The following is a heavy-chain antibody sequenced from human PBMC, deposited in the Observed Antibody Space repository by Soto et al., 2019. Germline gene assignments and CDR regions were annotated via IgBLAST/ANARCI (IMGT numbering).Heavy chain of an antibody. CDR3: ARSQRQQLVRRNWFDS. D-gene: IGHD6-13*01. CDR1: GGSFSNYY. J-gene: IGHJ5*01. V-gene: IGHV4-34*01. Sequence: QVQLQQGGAGLLKPSETLSLTCAVYGGSFSNYYWSWIRQPPGKGLEGIGAINDSGSTNYHPSLKSRVPISVDTSKNQFSLKLNSVTAADTAVYYCARSQRQQLVRRNWFDSWGQGSLVTVSS. CDR2: INDSGST.